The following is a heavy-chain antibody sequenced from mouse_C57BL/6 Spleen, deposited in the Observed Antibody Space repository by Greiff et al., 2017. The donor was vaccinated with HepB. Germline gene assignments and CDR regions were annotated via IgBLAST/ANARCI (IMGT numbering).Heavy chain of an antibody. Sequence: EVQLQQSGPELVKPGASVKISCKASGYTFTDYYMNWVKQSHGKSLEWIGDINPNNGGTSYNQKFKGKATLTVDKSSSTAYMELRSLTSEDSAVYYCAREKRIIYDGYYVYYAMDYWGQGTSVTVSS. D-gene: IGHD2-3*01. J-gene: IGHJ4*01. CDR3: AREKRIIYDGYYVYYAMDY. CDR2: INPNNGGT. CDR1: GYTFTDYY. V-gene: IGHV1-26*01.